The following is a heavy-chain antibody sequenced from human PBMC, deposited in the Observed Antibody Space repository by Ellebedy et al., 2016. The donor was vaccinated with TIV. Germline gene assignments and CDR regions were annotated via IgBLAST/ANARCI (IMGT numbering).Heavy chain of an antibody. CDR2: IRSKANSYAT. CDR1: GFTFSGSA. V-gene: IGHV3-73*01. CDR3: TREVYGADYYYYYMDV. D-gene: IGHD3-10*02. Sequence: GESLKISXAASGFTFSGSAMHWVRQASGKGLEWVGRIRSKANSYATAYAASVKGRFTISRDDSKNTAYLQMNSLKTEDTAVYYCTREVYGADYYYYYMDVWGKGTTVTVSS. J-gene: IGHJ6*03.